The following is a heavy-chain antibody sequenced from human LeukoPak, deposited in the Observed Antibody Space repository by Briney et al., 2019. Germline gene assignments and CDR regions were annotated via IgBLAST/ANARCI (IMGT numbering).Heavy chain of an antibody. Sequence: TPGGSLRLPCAVAGFIFTDVWMSWVRQAPGKGLEWVGRIKSKSDGGTIDYAAPVKGRITVSRDDSRKTLSLELNNLKTEDTGVYYCTTDLDYWGQGTLVTVSS. V-gene: IGHV3-15*01. CDR3: TTDLDY. J-gene: IGHJ4*02. CDR2: IKSKSDGGTI. CDR1: GFIFTDVW.